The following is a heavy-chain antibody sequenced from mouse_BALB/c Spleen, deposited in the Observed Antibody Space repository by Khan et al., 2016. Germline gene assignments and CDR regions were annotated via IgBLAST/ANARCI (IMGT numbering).Heavy chain of an antibody. CDR2: INPSNGRT. J-gene: IGHJ1*01. Sequence: QVQLKQSGAELVKPGASVKLSCKASGYTFTSYWMHWVKQRPGQGLEWIGEINPSNGRTNYNEKFKNNATLTVDKSSSTAYMQLSSLTSEDSAVYYCARRGNYYGSPYWYFDVGGAGTTVTVAS. D-gene: IGHD1-1*01. CDR1: GYTFTSYW. CDR3: ARRGNYYGSPYWYFDV. V-gene: IGHV1S81*02.